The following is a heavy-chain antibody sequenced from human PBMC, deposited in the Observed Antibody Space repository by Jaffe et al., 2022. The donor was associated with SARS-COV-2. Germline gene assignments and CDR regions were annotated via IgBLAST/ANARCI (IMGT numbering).Heavy chain of an antibody. V-gene: IGHV4-30-4*01. CDR3: ARDAQRYSSSSNYYYYYYGMDV. Sequence: QVQLQESGPGLVKPSQTLSLTCTVSGGSISSGDYYWSWIRQPPGKGLEWIGYIYYSGSTYYNPSLKSRVTISVDTSKNQFSLKLSSVTAADTAVYYCARDAQRYSSSSNYYYYYYGMDVWGQGTTVTVSS. CDR1: GGSISSGDYY. J-gene: IGHJ6*02. D-gene: IGHD6-6*01. CDR2: IYYSGST.